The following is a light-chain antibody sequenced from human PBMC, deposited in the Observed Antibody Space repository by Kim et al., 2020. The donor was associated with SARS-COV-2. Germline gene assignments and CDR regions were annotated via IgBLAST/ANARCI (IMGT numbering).Light chain of an antibody. CDR3: CSYAGKFTYV. CDR2: DVD. CDR1: SSDVGAYTY. V-gene: IGLV2-11*01. Sequence: QSVTISCTGTSSDVGAYTYVSWYQRRPGKAPKVIIHDVDKRPSGVPDRFSGSKSGNTASLTISGLQADDEADYYCCSYAGKFTYVFGTGTKVTVL. J-gene: IGLJ1*01.